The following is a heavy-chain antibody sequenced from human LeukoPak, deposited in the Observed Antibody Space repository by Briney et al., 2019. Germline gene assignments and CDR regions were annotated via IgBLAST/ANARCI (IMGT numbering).Heavy chain of an antibody. Sequence: SETLSLTCTVSGGSISSYYWSWIRQPAGKGLEWIGRIYTSGSTNYNPSLKSRVTMSVDTSKNQFSMKLSSVTAADTAVYYCARGSPYDFWSGYKAFDIWGQGTMVTVSS. CDR1: GGSISSYY. J-gene: IGHJ3*02. CDR2: IYTSGST. V-gene: IGHV4-4*07. CDR3: ARGSPYDFWSGYKAFDI. D-gene: IGHD3-3*01.